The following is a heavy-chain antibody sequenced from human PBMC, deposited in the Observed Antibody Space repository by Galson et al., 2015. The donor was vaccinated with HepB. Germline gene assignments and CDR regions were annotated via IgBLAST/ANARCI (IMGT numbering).Heavy chain of an antibody. Sequence: SVKVSCKASGSTFTTYGISWVRQAPGQGLEWMAWISGYTGNTNYAQKFQGRVTMTIDTSTSTTYMEVRSLRSDDTAVYYCASGYGDEALDYWGQGTLVTVSS. D-gene: IGHD4-17*01. CDR2: ISGYTGNT. V-gene: IGHV1-18*01. CDR1: GSTFTTYG. J-gene: IGHJ4*02. CDR3: ASGYGDEALDY.